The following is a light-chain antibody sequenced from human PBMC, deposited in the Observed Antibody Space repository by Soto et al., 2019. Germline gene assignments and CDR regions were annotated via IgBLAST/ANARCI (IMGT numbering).Light chain of an antibody. CDR1: QSVSSY. J-gene: IGKJ5*01. CDR2: DAS. CDR3: QQRSNWPPTT. V-gene: IGKV3-11*01. Sequence: EIVLTQSPATLSLSPGERATLSCRASQSVSSYLAWYQQKPGQAPRLLIYDASNRATGIPARFSGSGSGTNFTLTIDNLEPEDFAVYYCQQRSNWPPTTFGQGTRLEI.